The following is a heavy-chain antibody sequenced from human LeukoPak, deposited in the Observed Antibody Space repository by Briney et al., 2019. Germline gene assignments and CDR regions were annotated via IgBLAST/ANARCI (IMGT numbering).Heavy chain of an antibody. CDR2: IPYDGRNT. D-gene: IGHD3-10*01. Sequence: GGSLRLSCAASGSTFSSNGMYWVRQAPGKGLEWVAFIPYDGRNTYYADSVKGRFTISRDTSKNTLYLQMLNLRAEDPAVYYCAKEASPSYYLAYWGQGTLVTVSS. CDR1: GSTFSSNG. V-gene: IGHV3-30*02. J-gene: IGHJ4*02. CDR3: AKEASPSYYLAY.